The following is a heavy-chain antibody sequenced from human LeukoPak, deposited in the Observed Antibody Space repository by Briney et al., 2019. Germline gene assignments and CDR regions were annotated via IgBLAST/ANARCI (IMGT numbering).Heavy chain of an antibody. CDR2: IGGSSSSI. Sequence: PGGSLRLSCAASGFTFSSYSMDWVRQAPGKGLEWVSCIGGSSSSIYYADSLKGRFTISRDNAKNSLYAQMTSLRSDDTAVYYCARAVYGSSGYYFDYWGQGTLVTVSS. D-gene: IGHD3-22*01. CDR3: ARAVYGSSGYYFDY. J-gene: IGHJ4*02. V-gene: IGHV3-21*01. CDR1: GFTFSSYS.